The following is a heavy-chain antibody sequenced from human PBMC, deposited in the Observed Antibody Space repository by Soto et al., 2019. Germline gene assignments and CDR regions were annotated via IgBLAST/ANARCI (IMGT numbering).Heavy chain of an antibody. CDR3: ARGSPPRAAIPDY. J-gene: IGHJ4*02. CDR1: GGSTINYY. Sequence: SETLSLTCTVSGGSTINYYWIWIRQSPGRGLEWIGNIYSSGNTKYNPSLGSRVTISIDTSKNQLSLKLNSVTAADTAVYYCARGSPPRAAIPDYWGQGSLVTVSS. CDR2: IYSSGNT. D-gene: IGHD6-13*01. V-gene: IGHV4-59*01.